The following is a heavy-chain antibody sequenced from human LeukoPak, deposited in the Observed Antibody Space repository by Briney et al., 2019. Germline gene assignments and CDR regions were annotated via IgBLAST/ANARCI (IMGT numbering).Heavy chain of an antibody. CDR3: ASLRYDFWSGYSTKYYYYGMDV. CDR1: GFTFSSYA. Sequence: LRLSRAASGFTFSSYAMSWVRQPPGKGLEWIGEINHSGSTNYNPSLKGRVTISVDTSKNQFSLKLSSVTAADTAVYYCASLRYDFWSGYSTKYYYYGMDVWGQGTTVTVSS. CDR2: INHSGST. D-gene: IGHD3-3*01. V-gene: IGHV4-34*01. J-gene: IGHJ6*02.